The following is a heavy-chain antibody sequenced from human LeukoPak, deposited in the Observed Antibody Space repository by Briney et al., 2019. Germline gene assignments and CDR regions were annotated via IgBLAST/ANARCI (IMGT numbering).Heavy chain of an antibody. Sequence: PSETLSLTCTVTGTSIRSGSYYWNWIRQAAGKGLEWIGYIYYSGSTNYNPSLKSRVTISVDRSKNHFSLKLSSVTAADTAVYYCARVAGYSSALEYFQHWGQGTLVTVSS. J-gene: IGHJ1*01. V-gene: IGHV4-61*10. CDR2: IYYSGST. CDR3: ARVAGYSSALEYFQH. CDR1: GTSIRSGSYY. D-gene: IGHD6-19*01.